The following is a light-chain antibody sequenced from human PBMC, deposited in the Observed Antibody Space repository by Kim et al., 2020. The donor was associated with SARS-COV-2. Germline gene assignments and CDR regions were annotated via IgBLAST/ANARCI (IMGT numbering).Light chain of an antibody. V-gene: IGLV3-1*01. J-gene: IGLJ2*01. Sequence: VSRGKPASITCSGDKLWDKYACWYQQKPGQSPVLVIYQDSKRPSGIPERFSGSNSGNTATLTISGTQAMDEADYYCQAWDSSTVVFGGGTQLTVL. CDR1: KLWDKY. CDR3: QAWDSSTVV. CDR2: QDS.